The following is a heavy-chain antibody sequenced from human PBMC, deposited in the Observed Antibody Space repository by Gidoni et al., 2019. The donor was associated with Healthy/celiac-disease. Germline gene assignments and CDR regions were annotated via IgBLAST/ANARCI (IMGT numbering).Heavy chain of an antibody. D-gene: IGHD2-21*02. CDR1: GFTFSDHY. V-gene: IGHV3-72*01. CDR2: TRNKANSYTT. CDR3: ARVRAYCGGDCYPDAFDI. Sequence: EVQLVASGGGLVQPGGSLRLSCAASGFTFSDHYMDWVRQAPGKGLEWVGRTRNKANSYTTEYAESVKGRFTISRDDSKNSLYLQMNSLKTEDTAVYYCARVRAYCGGDCYPDAFDIWGQGTMVTVSS. J-gene: IGHJ3*02.